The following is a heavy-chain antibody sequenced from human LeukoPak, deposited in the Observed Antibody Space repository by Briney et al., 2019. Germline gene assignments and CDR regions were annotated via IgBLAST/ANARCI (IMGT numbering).Heavy chain of an antibody. CDR1: GGSFSVYY. D-gene: IGHD3-10*01. V-gene: IGHV4-34*01. CDR3: ARGRINPRGSGSYYLDY. Sequence: NPSETLSLTSAVDGGSFSVYYWSWIRQPPGKGLEWIGEINHSGSTNSNPSLKSRATISVETSKDQFALKLSSVTAADTAVYYCARGRINPRGSGSYYLDYWGQGTLVTVSS. CDR2: INHSGST. J-gene: IGHJ4*02.